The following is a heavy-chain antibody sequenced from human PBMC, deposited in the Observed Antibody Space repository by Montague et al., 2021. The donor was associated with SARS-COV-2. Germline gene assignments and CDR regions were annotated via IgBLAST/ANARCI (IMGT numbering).Heavy chain of an antibody. CDR2: ISHDGSQK. CDR3: ARDPQYSKSWLHTIFEN. V-gene: IGHV3-30*03. CDR1: QFSFSNYG. Sequence: SLRLSCAASQFSFSNYGMYWVRQAPGKGLEWVAVISHDGSQKYYADSVKGRFTVPRDNSKNTAHLQMNSLRAEDTAVYYCARDPQYSKSWLHTIFENWGQGTLVTVSS. J-gene: IGHJ4*02. D-gene: IGHD6-13*01.